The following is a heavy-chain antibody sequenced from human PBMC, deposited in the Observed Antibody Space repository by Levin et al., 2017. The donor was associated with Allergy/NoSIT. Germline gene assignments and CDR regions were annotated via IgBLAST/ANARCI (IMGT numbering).Heavy chain of an antibody. J-gene: IGHJ6*02. CDR1: GFTFSSYA. CDR2: IWYDGGNK. D-gene: IGHD3-10*01. V-gene: IGHV3-33*07. CDR3: ARSGVFRLTIYYYNGLDV. Sequence: PGGSLRLSCAASGFTFSSYAMYWVRQAPGKGLEWVAAIWYDGGNKYYADSVNGRFTVSRDNSKNTLNLQMNSLRAEDTAVYYCARSGVFRLTIYYYNGLDVWGQGTTVTVSS.